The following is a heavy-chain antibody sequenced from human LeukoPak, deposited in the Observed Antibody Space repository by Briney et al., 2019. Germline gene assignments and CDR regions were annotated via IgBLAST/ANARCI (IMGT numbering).Heavy chain of an antibody. CDR2: IYTSGST. J-gene: IGHJ4*02. CDR1: GGSISSYY. D-gene: IGHD6-13*01. V-gene: IGHV4-4*09. CDR3: ARHSSSWYSGFDY. Sequence: PSETLSLTCTVSGGSISSYYWSWIRQPPGKGLEWIGYIYTSGSTNYNPSLKGRVTISVDTSKNQFSLKLSSVTAADTAVYYCARHSSSWYSGFDYWGQGTLVTVSS.